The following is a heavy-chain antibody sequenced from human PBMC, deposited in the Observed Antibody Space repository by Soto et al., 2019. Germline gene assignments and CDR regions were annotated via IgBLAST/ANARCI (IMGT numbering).Heavy chain of an antibody. CDR1: GFTFSNYA. J-gene: IGHJ4*02. V-gene: IGHV3-30-3*01. D-gene: IGHD6-19*01. Sequence: QVQLVESGGGVVQPGRSLRLSCAASGFTFSNYAMHWVRQAPGKGLEWVAVISYDGDNKYYADSVKGRFTISRDSSKNTLYLQMNSLRTEDTAVYYCAKGIPVAGTDYWGQGTLVTVSS. CDR2: ISYDGDNK. CDR3: AKGIPVAGTDY.